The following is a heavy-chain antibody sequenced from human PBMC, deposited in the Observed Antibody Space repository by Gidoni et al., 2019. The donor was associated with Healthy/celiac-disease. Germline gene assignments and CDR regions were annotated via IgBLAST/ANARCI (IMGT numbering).Heavy chain of an antibody. CDR1: GYTFTGYY. CDR3: ARDALVLRFLEWYPRDYYYYYGMDV. V-gene: IGHV1-2*02. J-gene: IGHJ6*02. CDR2: INPNSGGT. D-gene: IGHD3-3*01. Sequence: QVQLVQSGAEVKKPGASVKVSCKAAGYTFTGYYMHWVRQAPGQGLEWMGWINPNSGGTNYAQKFQGRVTMTRDTSISTAYMELSRLRSDDTAVYYCARDALVLRFLEWYPRDYYYYYGMDVWGQGTTVTVSS.